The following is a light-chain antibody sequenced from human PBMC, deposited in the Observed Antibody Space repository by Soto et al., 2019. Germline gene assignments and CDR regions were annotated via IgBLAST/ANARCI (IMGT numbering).Light chain of an antibody. Sequence: ETVMTQSPATLSVSPGERATLSCRASQSVSTNLAWYQHKPGQAPRPLISGASTRATGLPARFSGSGSGTEFTLTISSLQSEDFAVYYCQQYNNWPGTFGQGTKVDIK. CDR2: GAS. V-gene: IGKV3-15*01. CDR3: QQYNNWPGT. CDR1: QSVSTN. J-gene: IGKJ1*01.